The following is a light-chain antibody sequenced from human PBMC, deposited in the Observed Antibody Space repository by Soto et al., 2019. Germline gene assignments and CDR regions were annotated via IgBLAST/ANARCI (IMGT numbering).Light chain of an antibody. CDR1: QSISSW. J-gene: IGKJ1*01. CDR3: QQYNSYWT. Sequence: DIKMTQSPSTLSASVGDRVTITCRASQSISSWLAWYQQKPGKAPKLLIYDASSLESGVPSRFSGSGSGTEFTLTISSLQPDDFATYYCQQYNSYWTFGQGTKVAIK. V-gene: IGKV1-5*01. CDR2: DAS.